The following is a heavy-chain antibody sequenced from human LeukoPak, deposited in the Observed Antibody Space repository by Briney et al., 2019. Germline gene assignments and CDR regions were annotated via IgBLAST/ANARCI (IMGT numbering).Heavy chain of an antibody. CDR3: ARMTIRDRVPGDAFDI. Sequence: SETLSLTCTVSGGSISSYYWSWIRQPPGKGLEWIGYIYYSGSTYYNPSLKSRVTISVDTSKNQFSLKLSSVTAADTAVYYCARMTIRDRVPGDAFDIWGQGTMVTVSS. J-gene: IGHJ3*02. D-gene: IGHD4/OR15-4a*01. CDR1: GGSISSYY. V-gene: IGHV4-59*01. CDR2: IYYSGST.